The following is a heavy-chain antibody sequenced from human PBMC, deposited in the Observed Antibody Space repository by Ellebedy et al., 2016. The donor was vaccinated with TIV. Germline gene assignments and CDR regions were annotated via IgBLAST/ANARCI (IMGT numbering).Heavy chain of an antibody. CDR3: ARADYGAYDNY. V-gene: IGHV3-21*01. Sequence: GESLKISXTGSGFSLTTYTMHWVRQAPGKGLEWVSCIGTSSGYKYYGDSVKGRLTISRDNARNSLYLQMTGLRAEDTAVYYCARADYGAYDNYWGQGTLVTVSS. CDR1: GFSLTTYT. D-gene: IGHD4-17*01. J-gene: IGHJ4*02. CDR2: IGTSSGYK.